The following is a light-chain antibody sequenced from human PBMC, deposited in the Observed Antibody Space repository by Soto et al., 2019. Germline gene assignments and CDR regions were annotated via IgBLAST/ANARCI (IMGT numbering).Light chain of an antibody. Sequence: LTQPPSVSGAPGQRVTISCTGSSSNIGAGYDVHWYQQLPGTAPKLLIDGDNNRPSGVPDRFSGSKSGTSASLAITGLQAEDEADYYCHSYDSSLSGSVFGGGTKLTVL. V-gene: IGLV1-40*01. CDR3: HSYDSSLSGSV. CDR1: SSNIGAGYD. CDR2: GDN. J-gene: IGLJ3*02.